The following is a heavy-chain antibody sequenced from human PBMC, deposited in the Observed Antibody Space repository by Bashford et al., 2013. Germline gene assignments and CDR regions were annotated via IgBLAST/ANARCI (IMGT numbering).Heavy chain of an antibody. Sequence: SETLSLTCTVSGGSISSYYWSWIRQPPGKGLEWIGYIYYSGSTNYNPSLKSRVTISVDTSKNQFSLKLSSVTAADTAVYYCARRITAVTDSVTQNYYYGMDVWGQGTTVTVSS. D-gene: IGHD4-17*01. CDR3: ARRITAVTDSVTQNYYYGMDV. CDR2: IYYSGST. J-gene: IGHJ6*02. CDR1: GGSISSYY. V-gene: IGHV4-59*08.